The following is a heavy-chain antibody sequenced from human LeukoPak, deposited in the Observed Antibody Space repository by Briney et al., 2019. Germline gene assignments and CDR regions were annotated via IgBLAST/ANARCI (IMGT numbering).Heavy chain of an antibody. Sequence: ASVKVSCKASGYTFTDYGISWVRQAPGQGLEWMGWISPYSGDPKYAQKYQGRVTMTTDTSTSTAYMDLRSLTSDDTAVYYCARSQGATVTTDFDYWGQGTLVTVSS. V-gene: IGHV1-18*04. CDR2: ISPYSGDP. CDR3: ARSQGATVTTDFDY. CDR1: GYTFTDYG. D-gene: IGHD4-17*01. J-gene: IGHJ4*02.